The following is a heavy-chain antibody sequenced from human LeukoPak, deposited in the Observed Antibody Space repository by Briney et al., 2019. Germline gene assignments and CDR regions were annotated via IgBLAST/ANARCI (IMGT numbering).Heavy chain of an antibody. CDR2: IYHSGST. CDR1: GGSISSGGYS. D-gene: IGHD3-10*01. Sequence: PSQTLSLTCAVSGGSISSGGYSWSWIRQPPGKGLEWIGYIYHSGSTYYNPSLKSRVTISVDTSKNQFSLKLSSVTAADTAVYYCARRNYGSGTNWGQGTLVTVSS. CDR3: ARRNYGSGTN. J-gene: IGHJ4*02. V-gene: IGHV4-30-2*03.